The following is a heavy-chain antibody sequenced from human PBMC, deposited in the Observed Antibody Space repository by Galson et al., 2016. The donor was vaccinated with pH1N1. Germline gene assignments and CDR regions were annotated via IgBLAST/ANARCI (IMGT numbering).Heavy chain of an antibody. D-gene: IGHD3-16*02. CDR3: VRGHMMTFGGLIVTPFDP. V-gene: IGHV4-34*01. J-gene: IGHJ5*02. CDR2: IHRSGST. Sequence: SETLSLTCAVYGGSFSTFHWSWIRQSPGKGLEWIGEIHRSGSTNYNPSLKSRVTISIDTSKNQFSLKLTSVTAADTALYYCVRGHMMTFGGLIVTPFDPWGQGSQVTVSS. CDR1: GGSFSTFH.